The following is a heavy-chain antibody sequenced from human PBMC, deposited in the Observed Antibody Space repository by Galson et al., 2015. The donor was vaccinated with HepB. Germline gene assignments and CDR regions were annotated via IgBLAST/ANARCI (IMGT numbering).Heavy chain of an antibody. CDR2: INTNTGNP. D-gene: IGHD4-17*01. CDR1: GYTFTSYA. J-gene: IGHJ5*02. V-gene: IGHV7-4-1*02. CDR3: ARDQATVTNWFDP. Sequence: SVKVSCKASGYTFTSYAMNWVRQAPGQGLEWMGWINTNTGNPTYAQGFTGRFVFSLDTSVSTAYLQISSLKSEDTAVYYCARDQATVTNWFDPWGQGTLVTVSS.